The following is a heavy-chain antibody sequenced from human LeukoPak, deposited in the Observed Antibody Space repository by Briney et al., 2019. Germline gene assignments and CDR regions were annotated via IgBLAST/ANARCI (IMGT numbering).Heavy chain of an antibody. J-gene: IGHJ4*02. CDR3: ARGHLGYSSGSDN. V-gene: IGHV3-66*01. CDR1: GLTVSSKY. CDR2: ISSGGSK. Sequence: PGRSLRLSCPAAGLTVSSKYMSWVRQAPRKGLEWVSVISSGGSKYYADSVKGRFTISRDNSKNTLYLQMNSLRAEDTAVYYCARGHLGYSSGSDNWGQGTLVTVSS. D-gene: IGHD6-19*01.